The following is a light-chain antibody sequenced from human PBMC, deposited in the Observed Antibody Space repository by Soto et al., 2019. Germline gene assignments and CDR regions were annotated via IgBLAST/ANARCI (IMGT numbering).Light chain of an antibody. Sequence: EIVLTQSPGTLSLSPGERATLSCGASQSVSSSSLAWYQQKPGQAPRLLIYGTSTRATGIPDRFSGGGSGTDFTLTISRLEPEDFAVYYCQERFTFGPGTKVDIK. CDR3: QERFT. J-gene: IGKJ3*01. V-gene: IGKV3-20*01. CDR1: QSVSSSS. CDR2: GTS.